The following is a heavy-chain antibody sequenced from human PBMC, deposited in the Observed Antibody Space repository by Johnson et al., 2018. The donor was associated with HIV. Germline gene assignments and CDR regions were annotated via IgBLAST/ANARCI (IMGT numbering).Heavy chain of an antibody. J-gene: IGHJ3*02. CDR3: ARDEPYNLNAFDI. Sequence: VQLVESGGGLVQPGGSLRLSCAASGFTVSSNYMNWVRQAPGKGLEWVAVISYDGSNKYYADSVKGRFTISRDNSKNTLYLQMNSLRAEDTAVYYCARDEPYNLNAFDIWGQGTMVTVSS. CDR2: ISYDGSNK. V-gene: IGHV3-30-3*01. D-gene: IGHD5-24*01. CDR1: GFTVSSNY.